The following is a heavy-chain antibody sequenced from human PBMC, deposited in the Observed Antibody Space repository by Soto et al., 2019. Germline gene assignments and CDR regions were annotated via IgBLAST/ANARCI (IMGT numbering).Heavy chain of an antibody. CDR3: ARESRDTIFGVVISNWFDP. V-gene: IGHV1-69*13. D-gene: IGHD3-3*01. J-gene: IGHJ5*02. CDR1: GGTFSSYA. CDR2: IIPIFGTA. Sequence: SVKVSCKASGGTFSSYAISWVRQTPGQGLEWMGGIIPIFGTANYAQKFQGRVTITADESTSTAYMELSSLRSEDTAVYYCARESRDTIFGVVISNWFDPWGQGTLVTVSS.